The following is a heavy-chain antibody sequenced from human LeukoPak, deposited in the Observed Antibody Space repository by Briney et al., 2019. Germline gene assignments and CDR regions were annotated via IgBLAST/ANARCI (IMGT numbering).Heavy chain of an antibody. CDR3: ARDAAPRYSSSPSNFDY. D-gene: IGHD6-6*01. J-gene: IGHJ4*02. V-gene: IGHV3-21*01. CDR1: GFTFSSYS. Sequence: GGSLRLSCAASGFTFSSYSMNWGRQAPGKGLEWVSSISSSSSYIYYADSVKGRFTISRDNAKNSLYLQMNSLRAEDTAVYYCARDAAPRYSSSPSNFDYWGQGTLVTVSS. CDR2: ISSSSSYI.